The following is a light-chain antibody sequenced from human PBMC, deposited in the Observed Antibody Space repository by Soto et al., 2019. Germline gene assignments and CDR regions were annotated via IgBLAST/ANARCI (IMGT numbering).Light chain of an antibody. CDR2: AAS. CDR1: QSISNY. V-gene: IGKV1-39*01. Sequence: DIQMTQSPSSLSASVGDRVTITCRASQSISNYLNWYQQKPGKAPKLLIYAASSLQSGVPSRFSGSGSRTDFPLTISSLQPEDFATYYCQQSYSTPRTFGQGTKVEIK. J-gene: IGKJ1*01. CDR3: QQSYSTPRT.